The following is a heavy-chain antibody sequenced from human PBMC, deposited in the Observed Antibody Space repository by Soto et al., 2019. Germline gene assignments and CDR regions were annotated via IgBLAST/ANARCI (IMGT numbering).Heavy chain of an antibody. V-gene: IGHV3-23*01. CDR2: IGTHADTT. Sequence: EVQLLESGGGLVQPGGSLRLSCAASGFTFSTYALTWVRQAPGKVLEWVSSIGTHADTTYYVDSVKGRFSISRDNSKNTVYLQMSSLSAEDTAVYYCARPYVEVAVNDAFDIWGRGTMVTVSS. CDR1: GFTFSTYA. D-gene: IGHD3-16*01. CDR3: ARPYVEVAVNDAFDI. J-gene: IGHJ3*02.